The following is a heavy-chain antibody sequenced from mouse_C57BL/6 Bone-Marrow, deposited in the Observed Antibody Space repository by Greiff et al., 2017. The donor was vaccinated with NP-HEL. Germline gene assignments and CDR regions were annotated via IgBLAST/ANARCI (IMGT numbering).Heavy chain of an antibody. Sequence: QVQLQQSGAELARPGASVKLSCKASGYTFTSYGISWVKQRTGQGLEWIGEIYPRSGNTYYNEKFKGKATRTADKSSSTAYMELRSLTSEDSAVYFCARIYDGYYLTMDYWGQGTSVTVSS. CDR2: IYPRSGNT. V-gene: IGHV1-81*01. J-gene: IGHJ4*01. CDR1: GYTFTSYG. CDR3: ARIYDGYYLTMDY. D-gene: IGHD2-3*01.